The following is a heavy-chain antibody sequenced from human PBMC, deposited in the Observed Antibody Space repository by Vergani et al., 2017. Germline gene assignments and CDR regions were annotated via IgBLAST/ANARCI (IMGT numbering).Heavy chain of an antibody. V-gene: IGHV3-21*01. D-gene: IGHD3-10*01. Sequence: EVQLVESGGGLVQPGGSLRLSCAASGFTFSSYSMNWVRQAPGKGLEWVSSISSSSSYIYYADSVKGRFTISRDNAKNSLYLQMNSLRAEDTAVYYCTTILSYITMVRGVIIKEGYWGQGTLVTVSS. CDR2: ISSSSSYI. CDR1: GFTFSSYS. J-gene: IGHJ4*02. CDR3: TTILSYITMVRGVIIKEGY.